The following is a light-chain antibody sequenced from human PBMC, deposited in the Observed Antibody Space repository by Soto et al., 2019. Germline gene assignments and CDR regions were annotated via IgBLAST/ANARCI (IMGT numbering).Light chain of an antibody. CDR2: DVS. Sequence: QSALTQPASVSGSPGQSITISCTGTSSDVGDYNYVSWYQHHPGKAPKLMTYDVSNRPSGVSNRFSGSKSVNTAALTISGLHGEDEDDYYCSSYTSSSTDVFGTGTKLTVL. V-gene: IGLV2-14*01. CDR1: SSDVGDYNY. CDR3: SSYTSSSTDV. J-gene: IGLJ1*01.